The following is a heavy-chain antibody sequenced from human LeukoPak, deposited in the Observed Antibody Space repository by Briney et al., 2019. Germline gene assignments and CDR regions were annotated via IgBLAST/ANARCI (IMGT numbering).Heavy chain of an antibody. CDR1: GDIISSNSAA. Sequence: KASQTLSLTCAISGDIISSNSAAWNWIRQSPSRGLEWLVRTYYRSKWYNDYAVSVKIRITINPDTSKNQFSLQLNSVTSEDTAVYFCARVRSSSWTDAFDIWGQGTMVTVSS. V-gene: IGHV6-1*01. CDR3: ARVRSSSWTDAFDI. J-gene: IGHJ3*02. CDR2: TYYRSKWYN. D-gene: IGHD6-13*01.